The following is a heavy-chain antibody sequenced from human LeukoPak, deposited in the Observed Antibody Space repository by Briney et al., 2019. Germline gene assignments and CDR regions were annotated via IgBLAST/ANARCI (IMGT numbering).Heavy chain of an antibody. CDR1: GGSISSYY. CDR2: IYSSGRT. D-gene: IGHD3/OR15-3a*01. CDR3: ARDGWTRSSYYYYYMDV. V-gene: IGHV4-4*07. Sequence: PSETLSLTCTVSGGSISSYYWSWIRQPAGKGLEWIGRIYSSGRTNYNSSLESRVTISVDKSKNQLSLKLSSVTAADTVVYYCARDGWTRSSYYYYYMDVWGKGTTVTVSS. J-gene: IGHJ6*03.